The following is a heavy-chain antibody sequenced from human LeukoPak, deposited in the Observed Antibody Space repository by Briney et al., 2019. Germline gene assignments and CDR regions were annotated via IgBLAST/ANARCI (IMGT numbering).Heavy chain of an antibody. CDR3: ATDTATTLYYNYYYMDV. Sequence: PGGSLRLSCSASGFTFSSYEMNWVRQAPGKGLEWVSSISGSGGATYYADSVKGRFTISRDNSKNTLYLQMNSLRADDTAVYYCATDTATTLYYNYYYMDVWGKGTTVTVSS. CDR2: ISGSGGAT. V-gene: IGHV3-23*01. J-gene: IGHJ6*03. D-gene: IGHD5-18*01. CDR1: GFTFSSYE.